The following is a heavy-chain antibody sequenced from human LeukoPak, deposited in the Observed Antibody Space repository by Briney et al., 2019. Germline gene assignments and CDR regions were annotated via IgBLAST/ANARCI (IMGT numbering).Heavy chain of an antibody. J-gene: IGHJ4*02. CDR3: ARGPRWAGPGDS. CDR1: GGSFSGYY. CDR2: INHSGST. D-gene: IGHD5-24*01. Sequence: PSETLSLTCAVYGGSFSGYYWSWIRQPPGKGLEWIGEINHSGSTNYNPSLKSRVTISVDTSKNQFSLKLSFVTAADTAVYYCARGPRWAGPGDSWGQGTLVTVSS. V-gene: IGHV4-34*01.